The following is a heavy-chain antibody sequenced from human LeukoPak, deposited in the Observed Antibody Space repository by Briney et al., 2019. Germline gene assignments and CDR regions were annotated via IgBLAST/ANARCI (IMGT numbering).Heavy chain of an antibody. CDR3: VRASQYGGGLDY. Sequence: PGGSLRLSCADSGFTFSNYNMNWVRQAPGKAMEWVSSITSSGTYTFYADSVKGRFTISRDNAKNSLYLQMNSLRGEDTAVYYCVRASQYGGGLDYWGQGTLATVSS. J-gene: IGHJ4*02. CDR2: ITSSGTYT. CDR1: GFTFSNYN. D-gene: IGHD5-12*01. V-gene: IGHV3-21*01.